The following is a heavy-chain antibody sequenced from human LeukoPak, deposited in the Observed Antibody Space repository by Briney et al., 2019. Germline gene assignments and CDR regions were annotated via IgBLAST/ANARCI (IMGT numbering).Heavy chain of an antibody. Sequence: ASVKVSCKASGYIFANYGLAWVRQAPGQGLEWMAWINTYNGNTKYAQKFQGRVTVTTDTSTSTAYMELRSLTSDDTAVYYCAREPISSGTYYPRSDYWGQGTLVTVSS. CDR3: AREPISSGTYYPRSDY. CDR2: INTYNGNT. CDR1: GYIFANYG. V-gene: IGHV1-18*01. J-gene: IGHJ4*02. D-gene: IGHD3-10*01.